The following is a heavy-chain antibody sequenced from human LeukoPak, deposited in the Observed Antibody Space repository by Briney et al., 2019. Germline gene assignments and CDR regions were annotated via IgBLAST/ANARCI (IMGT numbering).Heavy chain of an antibody. V-gene: IGHV4-61*01. Sequence: SETLSLTCTVSGGSVSSGSYYWSWIRQPPGKGLEWIGYIYYSGSTNYNPSLKSRVTISVDTSKNQFSLKLSSVTAADTAVYYCARGRTGYYDSSGYYCFDYWGQGTLVTVSS. CDR2: IYYSGST. CDR3: ARGRTGYYDSSGYYCFDY. J-gene: IGHJ4*02. CDR1: GGSVSSGSYY. D-gene: IGHD3-22*01.